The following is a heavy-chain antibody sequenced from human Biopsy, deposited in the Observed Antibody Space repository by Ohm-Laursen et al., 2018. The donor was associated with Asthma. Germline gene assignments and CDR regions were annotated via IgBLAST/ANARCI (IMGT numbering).Heavy chain of an antibody. CDR1: GYTFNSAG. V-gene: IGHV1-18*01. CDR3: ARAVDYSHYYGIDV. D-gene: IGHD3-10*01. J-gene: IGHJ6*02. CDR2: ISVYNGNT. Sequence: ASVKVSCNASGYTFNSAGITWVRQAPGQGLEWMGWISVYNGNTKVTQKLQDRVTMITDTSTSTAYMELRSLRSDDTAVYFCARAVDYSHYYGIDVWGQGTTVTVS.